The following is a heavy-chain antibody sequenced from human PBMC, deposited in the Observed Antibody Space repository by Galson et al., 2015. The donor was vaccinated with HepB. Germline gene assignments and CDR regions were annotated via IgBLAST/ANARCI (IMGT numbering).Heavy chain of an antibody. J-gene: IGHJ4*02. V-gene: IGHV3-74*01. CDR2: INSDGSST. CDR3: ARSRAIYEWELPGDYFDY. CDR1: GFTFSSYW. Sequence: SLRLSCAASGFTFSSYWMHWVRQAPGKGLVWVSRINSDGSSTSYADSVKGRYTISRDNAKNTLYLQMNSLRAEDTAVYYCARSRAIYEWELPGDYFDYWGQGTLVTVSS. D-gene: IGHD1-26*01.